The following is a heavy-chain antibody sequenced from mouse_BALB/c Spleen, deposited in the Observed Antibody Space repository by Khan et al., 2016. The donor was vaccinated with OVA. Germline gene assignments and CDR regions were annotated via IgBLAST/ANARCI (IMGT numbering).Heavy chain of an antibody. V-gene: IGHV3-2*02. D-gene: IGHD1-3*01. CDR2: ISSSGST. CDR1: GYSITSDYA. J-gene: IGHJ4*01. CDR3: ANELGRYYAMDY. Sequence: EVQLQESGPGLVKPSQSLSLTCTVAGYSITSDYAWNWIRQFPGNKLEWMGYISSSGSTGYNPSLKSRISITRDKSQNQFFLHLKSVTTENTATYYCANELGRYYAMDYWGQGTSVTVSS.